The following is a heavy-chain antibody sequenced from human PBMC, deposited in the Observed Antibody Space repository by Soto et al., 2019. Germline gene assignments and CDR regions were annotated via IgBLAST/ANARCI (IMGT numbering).Heavy chain of an antibody. CDR1: GASIRSYY. V-gene: IGHV4-59*01. J-gene: IGHJ4*02. CDR3: TRGDSSSWRPHFDY. CDR2: IHHSGST. Sequence: SETLSLTCAVYGASIRSYYWSWIRQPPGKGLEWIGFIHHSGSTNYNPSLKSRLTMSVDTSKNQFSLKLSSVTAADTAVYYCTRGDSSSWRPHFDYWGQGTLVTVSS. D-gene: IGHD6-13*01.